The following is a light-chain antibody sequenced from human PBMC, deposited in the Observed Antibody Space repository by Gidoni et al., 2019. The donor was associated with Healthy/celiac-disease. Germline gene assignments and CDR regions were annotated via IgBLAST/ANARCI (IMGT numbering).Light chain of an antibody. V-gene: IGLV1-40*01. CDR2: GNS. J-gene: IGLJ2*01. CDR1: SSNIGAGYD. Sequence: SVLTPPPPVAGAPGPRVPISCTGSSSNIGAGYDVHWYQQLPGTAPKLLIYGNSNRPSGVPDRFSGSKSGTSASLAITGLQAEDEADYYCQSYDSSLSGHVVFGGGTKLTVL. CDR3: QSYDSSLSGHVV.